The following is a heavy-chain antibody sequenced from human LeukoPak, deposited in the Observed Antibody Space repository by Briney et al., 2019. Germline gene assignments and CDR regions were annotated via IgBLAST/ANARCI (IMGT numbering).Heavy chain of an antibody. D-gene: IGHD2-8*01. CDR3: ARGVLMVYAIPNYFDY. Sequence: SETLSLTCAVSGGSFSGYYWSWIRQPPGKGREWIGEINHSGSTNYNPSLKSRVTISVDTSKNQFSLKLSSVTAADTAVYYCARGVLMVYAIPNYFDYWGQGTLVTVSS. CDR1: GGSFSGYY. CDR2: INHSGST. V-gene: IGHV4-34*01. J-gene: IGHJ4*02.